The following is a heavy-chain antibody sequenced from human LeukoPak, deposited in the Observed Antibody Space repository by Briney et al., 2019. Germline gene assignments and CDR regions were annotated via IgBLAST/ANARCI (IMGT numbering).Heavy chain of an antibody. CDR1: GYTTTGYY. CDR2: INPNSGGT. CDR3: ARDLYGGTSATFDY. Sequence: ASVKVSCKASGYTTTGYYMHWVRQAPGQGLEWMGWINPNSGGTYYAQKFQGRVTMTSDTSISTAYMELSRLRSDNTAVYYCARDLYGGTSATFDYWGQGTLVTVSS. D-gene: IGHD4-23*01. J-gene: IGHJ4*02. V-gene: IGHV1-2*02.